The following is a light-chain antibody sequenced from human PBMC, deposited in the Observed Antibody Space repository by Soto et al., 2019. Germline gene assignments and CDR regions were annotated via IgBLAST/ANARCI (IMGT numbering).Light chain of an antibody. J-gene: IGLJ2*01. CDR1: SSDVGGYNY. V-gene: IGLV2-14*01. CDR3: SSYTSSSTVV. CDR2: EVS. Sequence: ALTQPASVSGSPGQSITISCTGTSSDVGGYNYVSWYQQHPGKAPKLMIYEVSNRPSGVSNRFSGSKSGNTASLTISGLQAEDEADYYCSSYTSSSTVVFGGGTKLTVL.